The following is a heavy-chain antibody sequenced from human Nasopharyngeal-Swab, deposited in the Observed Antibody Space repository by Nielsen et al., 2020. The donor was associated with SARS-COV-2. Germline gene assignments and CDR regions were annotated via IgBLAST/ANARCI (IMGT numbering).Heavy chain of an antibody. CDR2: ISYDGSDQ. CDR3: VKGPRYSRNCYDLPPSFDF. V-gene: IGHV3-30*18. CDR1: GFTFSTYA. J-gene: IGHJ4*02. Sequence: GESLKISCAASGFTFSTYAMHWVRQAPGKGLEWVAVISYDGSDQYYADSVQGRFTFSRDNSKNTLYLQMNSLKVEDTAVYYCVKGPRYSRNCYDLPPSFDFWGQGTLVTVSS. D-gene: IGHD6-13*01.